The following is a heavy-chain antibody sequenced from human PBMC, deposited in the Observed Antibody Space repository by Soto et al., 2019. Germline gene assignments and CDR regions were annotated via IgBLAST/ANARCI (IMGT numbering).Heavy chain of an antibody. CDR1: GGSISSGGYY. V-gene: IGHV4-31*03. CDR3: ARDSSRIAAAGTVGLNWFDP. J-gene: IGHJ5*02. D-gene: IGHD6-13*01. Sequence: PSETLSLTCTVSGGSISSGGYYWSWIRQHPGKGLEWIGYIYYSGSTYYNPSLKSRVTISVDTSKNQFSLKLSSVTAADTAVYYCARDSSRIAAAGTVGLNWFDPWGQGTLVTVSS. CDR2: IYYSGST.